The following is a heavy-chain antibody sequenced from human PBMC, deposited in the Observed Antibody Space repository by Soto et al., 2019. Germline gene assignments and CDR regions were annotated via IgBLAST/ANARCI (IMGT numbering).Heavy chain of an antibody. CDR3: ARVNMGVYGDYHFDY. CDR2: ISSSGSTI. J-gene: IGHJ4*02. D-gene: IGHD4-17*01. CDR1: GFTFSSYE. V-gene: IGHV3-48*03. Sequence: LRLSCAASGFTFSSYEMNWVRQAPGKGLEWVSYISSSGSTIYYADSVKGRFTTSRDNAKNSLYLQMNSLRAEDTAVYYCARVNMGVYGDYHFDYWGQGTLVTVSS.